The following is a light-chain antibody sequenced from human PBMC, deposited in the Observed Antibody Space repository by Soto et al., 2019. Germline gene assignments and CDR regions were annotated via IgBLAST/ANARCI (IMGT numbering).Light chain of an antibody. CDR3: QQYNNWLRT. Sequence: EIVLTQSPATLSSFPGDRVTLSCRASQYINTRLAWYQHRPGQAPRLLIYQTSTRATGIPARFSGSGSGTEFTLTISSLQSEDFAVYYCQQYNNWLRTFGQGTKVDIK. J-gene: IGKJ1*01. V-gene: IGKV3-15*01. CDR1: QYINTR. CDR2: QTS.